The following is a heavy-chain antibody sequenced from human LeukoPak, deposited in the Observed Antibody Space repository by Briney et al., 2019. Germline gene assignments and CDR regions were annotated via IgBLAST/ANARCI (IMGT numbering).Heavy chain of an antibody. CDR2: IYSGGST. Sequence: PGGSLRLSCAASGFTVSSSYMSWVRQAPGKGLEWVSVIYSGGSTYYADSVKGRFTISRDNSKNTLYLQMNSLRAEDTAVYYCARSRGSGSYDYWGQGTLVTVSS. D-gene: IGHD3-10*01. V-gene: IGHV3-53*01. J-gene: IGHJ4*02. CDR1: GFTVSSSY. CDR3: ARSRGSGSYDY.